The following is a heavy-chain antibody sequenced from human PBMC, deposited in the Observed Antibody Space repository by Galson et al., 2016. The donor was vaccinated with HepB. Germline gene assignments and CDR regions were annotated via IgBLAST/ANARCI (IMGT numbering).Heavy chain of an antibody. D-gene: IGHD6-6*01. Sequence: SVKVSCKASGYTFTNYAMHWVRQAPGQRLEWMGWINTGDGYTKYSQKFQGRVIITRDTSASTGYMEMSSLTSEDTAVYYCAGARVPPDALDVWGQGTTVTVSS. V-gene: IGHV1-3*04. CDR1: GYTFTNYA. CDR3: AGARVPPDALDV. CDR2: INTGDGYT. J-gene: IGHJ6*02.